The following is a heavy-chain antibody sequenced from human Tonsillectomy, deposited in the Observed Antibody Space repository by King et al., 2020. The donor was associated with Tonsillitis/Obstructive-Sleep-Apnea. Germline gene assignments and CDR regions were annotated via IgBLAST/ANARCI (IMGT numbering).Heavy chain of an antibody. D-gene: IGHD2-15*01. CDR1: GFTVSSSY. J-gene: IGHJ4*02. V-gene: IGHV3-66*01. CDR2: FFGVGST. Sequence: EVQLVESGGGLVQPGGSLRLSCTVSGFTVSSSYMSWVRQAPGKGLEWVSVFFGVGSTYYADSVQGRFSMSTDNSKNTLVLQMNSLRAEDTALYYCVKDVYCSGGTCYTTYWGQGTLVTVSS. CDR3: VKDVYCSGGTCYTTY.